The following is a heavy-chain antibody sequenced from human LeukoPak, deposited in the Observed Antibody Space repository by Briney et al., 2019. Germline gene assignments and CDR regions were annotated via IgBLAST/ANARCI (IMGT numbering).Heavy chain of an antibody. CDR2: IYYNGGT. D-gene: IGHD3-10*01. Sequence: SETLSLTCTVSGGSISSGNYYWNWVRQHPGKGLEWIGYIYYNGGTYYNPSLKSRIAISRDTSNNQLSLNLSSVTAADTAIYYCARSQWLGDFDYWGQGTLVTVSS. V-gene: IGHV4-31*03. J-gene: IGHJ4*02. CDR1: GGSISSGNYY. CDR3: ARSQWLGDFDY.